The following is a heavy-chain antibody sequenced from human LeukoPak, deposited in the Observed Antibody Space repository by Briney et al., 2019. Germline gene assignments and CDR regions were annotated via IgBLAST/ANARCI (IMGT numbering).Heavy chain of an antibody. V-gene: IGHV3-53*01. CDR3: ARAKPPYIGSFTYHFDY. Sequence: PGGSLRLSCAASGLTVSSNYMSWLRQAPGKGLEWVSVIYSGGETYFADSVKGRFSMSRDNSKNTLHLQMNSLRVEDTALYYCARAKPPYIGSFTYHFDYWGQGALVTVSS. CDR1: GLTVSSNY. J-gene: IGHJ4*02. D-gene: IGHD2-15*01. CDR2: IYSGGET.